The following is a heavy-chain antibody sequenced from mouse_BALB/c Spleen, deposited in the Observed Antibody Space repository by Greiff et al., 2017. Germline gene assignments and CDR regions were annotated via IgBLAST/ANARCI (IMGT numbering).Heavy chain of an antibody. Sequence: VQLHQSGPELVKPGASVKMSCKASGYTFTDYVISWVKQRTGQGLEWIGEIYPGSGSTYYNEKFKGKATLTADKSSNTAYMQLSSLTSEDSAVYFCARRGHYYYGSSYVYWYFDVWGAGTTVTVSS. D-gene: IGHD1-1*01. V-gene: IGHV1-77*01. CDR1: GYTFTDYV. CDR2: IYPGSGST. CDR3: ARRGHYYYGSSYVYWYFDV. J-gene: IGHJ1*01.